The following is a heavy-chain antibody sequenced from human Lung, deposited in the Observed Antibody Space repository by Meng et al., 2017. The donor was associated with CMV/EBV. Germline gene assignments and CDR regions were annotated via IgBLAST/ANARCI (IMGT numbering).Heavy chain of an antibody. V-gene: IGHV3-30*02. Sequence: GGSXRLXCTASGFYFSDYGMHWVRQAPGKGLEWVTFIHYDESDKYYTDSVKGRFTISRDNSKKTLYLQMNSLRAEDTAVYYCARSYNGKYYPPYYYYYYGMDVWXQGTXVTV. CDR2: IHYDESDK. CDR3: ARSYNGKYYPPYYYYYYGMDV. D-gene: IGHD1-26*01. J-gene: IGHJ6*02. CDR1: GFYFSDYG.